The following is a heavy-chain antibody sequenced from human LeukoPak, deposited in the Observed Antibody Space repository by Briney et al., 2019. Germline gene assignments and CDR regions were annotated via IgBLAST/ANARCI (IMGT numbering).Heavy chain of an antibody. CDR1: GYTLTELS. CDR3: ATAPLRYFDWSL. J-gene: IGHJ4*02. D-gene: IGHD3-9*01. CDR2: FDPEDGET. V-gene: IGHV1-24*01. Sequence: GASVKVSCKVSGYTLTELSMDWVRQALGKGLEWMGGFDPEDGETIYAQKFQGRVTMTEDTSTDTAYMELSSLRSEDTAVYYCATAPLRYFDWSLWGQGTLVTVSS.